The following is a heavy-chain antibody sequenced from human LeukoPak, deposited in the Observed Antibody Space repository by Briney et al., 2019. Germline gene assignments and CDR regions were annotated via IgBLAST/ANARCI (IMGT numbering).Heavy chain of an antibody. V-gene: IGHV1-8*02. J-gene: IGHJ6*03. CDR2: MNPNSGNT. CDR1: LYTLSVYK. CDR3: GRANYMDV. Sequence: ASVKVSCMDPLYTLSVYKLTSVSQATGQGLEWMGWMNPNSGNTDYAQKFQGRVTMTRNSSISTAYMELSSLRSEDTAVYYCGRANYMDVWGKGTTVTVSS.